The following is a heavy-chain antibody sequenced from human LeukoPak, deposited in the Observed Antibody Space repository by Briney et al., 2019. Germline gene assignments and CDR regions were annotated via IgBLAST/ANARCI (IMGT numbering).Heavy chain of an antibody. J-gene: IGHJ4*02. Sequence: GGSLRLSCAASGFTFSSYWISWVRQAPGKGLEWVANIKQDGSEKYYVDSVKGRFTISRDNAKNSLYLQMNSLRAEDTAVYYCASRNSLFIWGQGTLVTVSS. D-gene: IGHD4-23*01. CDR1: GFTFSSYW. V-gene: IGHV3-7*01. CDR2: IKQDGSEK. CDR3: ASRNSLFI.